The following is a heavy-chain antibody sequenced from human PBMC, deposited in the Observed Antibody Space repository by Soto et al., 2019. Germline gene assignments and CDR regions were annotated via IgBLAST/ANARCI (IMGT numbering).Heavy chain of an antibody. CDR1: GFTFSSYA. J-gene: IGHJ6*02. V-gene: IGHV3-30-3*01. D-gene: IGHD6-6*01. CDR2: ISYDGSNK. Sequence: GGSLRLSCAASGFTFSSYAMHWVRQAPGKGLEWVAVISYDGSNKYYADSVKGRFTISRDNSKNTLYLQMNSLRAEDTAVYYCARSIAARCMDVWGQGTTVTV. CDR3: ARSIAARCMDV.